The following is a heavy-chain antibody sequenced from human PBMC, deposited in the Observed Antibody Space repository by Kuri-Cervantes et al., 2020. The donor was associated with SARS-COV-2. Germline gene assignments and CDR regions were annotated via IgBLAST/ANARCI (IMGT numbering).Heavy chain of an antibody. CDR3: ARAPPAHSSWYGHRAEDYYYYGMDV. CDR2: IWYDGSNK. Sequence: GESLKISCAASGFTFSSYGMPWVRQAPGKGLEWVAVIWYDGSNKYYADSVKGRFTISRDNSKNTLYLQMNSLRAEDTAVYYCARAPPAHSSWYGHRAEDYYYYGMDVWGQGTTVTVSS. CDR1: GFTFSSYG. D-gene: IGHD6-13*01. V-gene: IGHV3-33*08. J-gene: IGHJ6*02.